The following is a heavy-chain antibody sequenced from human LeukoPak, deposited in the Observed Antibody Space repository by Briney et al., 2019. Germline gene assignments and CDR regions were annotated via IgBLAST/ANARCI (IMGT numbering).Heavy chain of an antibody. Sequence: GGSLRLSCAASGFTFSSYAMSWVRQAPGKGLEWVSAISGSGGSTYYADSVKGRLTISRDNSKNTLYLQMNSLRAEDTAVYYCAKMGRGYGDYYYFYGMDVWGQGTTVTVSS. J-gene: IGHJ6*02. CDR3: AKMGRGYGDYYYFYGMDV. V-gene: IGHV3-23*01. CDR2: ISGSGGST. D-gene: IGHD4-17*01. CDR1: GFTFSSYA.